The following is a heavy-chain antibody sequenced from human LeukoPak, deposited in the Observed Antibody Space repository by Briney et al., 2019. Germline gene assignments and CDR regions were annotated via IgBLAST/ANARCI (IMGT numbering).Heavy chain of an antibody. V-gene: IGHV4-34*01. CDR2: INHSGST. CDR3: AGLHYYGSGRVYYMDV. J-gene: IGHJ6*03. D-gene: IGHD3-10*01. Sequence: SETLSLTCAVYGGSFSGYYWSWIRQPPGKGLEWIGEINHSGSTNYNPSLKSRVTISVDTSKNQFSLRLSSVTAADTAVYYCAGLHYYGSGRVYYMDVWGKGTTVTISS. CDR1: GGSFSGYY.